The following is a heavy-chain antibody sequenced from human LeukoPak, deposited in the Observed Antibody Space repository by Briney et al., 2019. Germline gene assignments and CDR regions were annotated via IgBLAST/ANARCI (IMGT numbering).Heavy chain of an antibody. CDR2: ISSSSSYI. J-gene: IGHJ4*02. CDR1: GFTFSSYS. D-gene: IGHD4-11*01. Sequence: TGGSLRLSCAASGFTFSSYSMNWVRQAPGKGLEWVSSISSSSSYIYYADSVKGRFTISRDNAKNSLYLQMNSLRAEDTAVYYCAKSPPAGRPNSNYVPALGDYWGQGTLVTVSS. CDR3: AKSPPAGRPNSNYVPALGDY. V-gene: IGHV3-21*01.